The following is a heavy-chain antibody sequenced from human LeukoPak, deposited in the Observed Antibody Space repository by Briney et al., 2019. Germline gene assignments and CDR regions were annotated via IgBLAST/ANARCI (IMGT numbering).Heavy chain of an antibody. Sequence: ASVKVSCKASGYRFTGYYMHWVRQAPGQGLEWMGWINPNRGGTDYAQKFQGRVTMTRDTSISTAYMELSRLRYDDTAVYYCASGYRFRNWGQGTLVTVSS. J-gene: IGHJ4*02. CDR3: ASGYRFRN. CDR1: GYRFTGYY. V-gene: IGHV1-2*02. CDR2: INPNRGGT. D-gene: IGHD5-18*01.